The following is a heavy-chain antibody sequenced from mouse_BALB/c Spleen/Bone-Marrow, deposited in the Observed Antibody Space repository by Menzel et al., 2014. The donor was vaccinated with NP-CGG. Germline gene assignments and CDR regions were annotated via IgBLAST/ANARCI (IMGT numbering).Heavy chain of an antibody. CDR2: ISDGGSYT. CDR1: GFTFSDYY. V-gene: IGHV5-4*02. D-gene: IGHD1-1*01. J-gene: IGHJ2*01. Sequence: EVKLMESGGGLVKPGGSLKLSRAASGFTFSDYYMYWVRQTPEKRLEWVATISDGGSYTYYPDSVKGRFTISRDNAKNNLYLQMSSLKSEDTAMYYCARGSSYFDYWGQGTTLTVSS. CDR3: ARGSSYFDY.